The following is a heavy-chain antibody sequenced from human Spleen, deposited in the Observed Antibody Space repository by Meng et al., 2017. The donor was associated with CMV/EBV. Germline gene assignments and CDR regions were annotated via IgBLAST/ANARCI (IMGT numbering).Heavy chain of an antibody. CDR1: GVTSSNYA. CDR2: VSYDGSNK. CDR3: ARGDTYYYDRSGYYSASFGMDV. J-gene: IGHJ6*02. Sequence: GESLKISCVASGVTSSNYAMHWVRQAPGKGLEWVAVVSYDGSNKYYADSVKGRFTISRDNSKNTLYLQMNSLRAEDTAVYYCARGDTYYYDRSGYYSASFGMDVWGQGTTVTVSS. V-gene: IGHV3-30*04. D-gene: IGHD3-22*01.